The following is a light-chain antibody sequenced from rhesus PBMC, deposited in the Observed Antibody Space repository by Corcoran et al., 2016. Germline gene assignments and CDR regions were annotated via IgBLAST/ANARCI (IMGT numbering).Light chain of an antibody. J-gene: IGKJ1*01. CDR3: QQYSSSPRT. CDR1: QSISSW. CDR2: KAS. V-gene: IGKV1-22*01. Sequence: DIQMTQSPSSLSASVGDTVTITCRASQSISSWLAWYQQKPGNAPKFLIYKASSLHSGVPSRFSGSGSGTDFTLPISSLQSEDFATYYCQQYSSSPRTFGQGTKVEIK.